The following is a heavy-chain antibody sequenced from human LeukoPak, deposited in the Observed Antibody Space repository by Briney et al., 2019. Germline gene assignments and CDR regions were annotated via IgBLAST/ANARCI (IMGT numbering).Heavy chain of an antibody. J-gene: IGHJ4*02. CDR3: ARENVVYFDY. V-gene: IGHV3-30-3*01. CDR2: ISYDGSNK. D-gene: IGHD2-15*01. Sequence: PGGSLRLSCAASGFTFSSYAMHWVRQAPGKGLEWVAVISYDGSNKYYADSVKGRFTISRDNSKNTLYLQMNSLRAEDTAVYFCARENVVYFDYWGQGTLVTVPS. CDR1: GFTFSSYA.